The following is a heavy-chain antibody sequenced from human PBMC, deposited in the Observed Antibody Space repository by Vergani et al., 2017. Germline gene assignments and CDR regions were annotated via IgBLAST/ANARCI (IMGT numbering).Heavy chain of an antibody. CDR1: GGSLSSGDYY. V-gene: IGHV4-30-4*08. D-gene: IGHD3-22*01. J-gene: IGHJ4*02. CDR2: IYYSGST. CDR3: ARGTDSSGYYYYFDY. Sequence: QVQLQESGPGLVKPSQTLSLTCTVSGGSLSSGDYYWSWIRQPPGKGLEWIGYIYYSGSTYYNPSLKSRVTISVDTSKNQFSLKLSSVTAADTAVYYCARGTDSSGYYYYFDYWGQGTLVTVSS.